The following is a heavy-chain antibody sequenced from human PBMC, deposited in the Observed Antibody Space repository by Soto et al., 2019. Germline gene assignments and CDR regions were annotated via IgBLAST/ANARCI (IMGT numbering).Heavy chain of an antibody. CDR1: GYTFTNYG. CDR3: ARGNGVSGKRTPIPDDAFDI. V-gene: IGHV1-18*01. CDR2: ISAYNGNT. J-gene: IGHJ3*02. Sequence: GGSVKVSCKASGYTFTNYGISWVRQAPGQELECMGWISAYNGNTNYAQKLQGRVTMTTDTSTSTAYMELRSLRSDDTAVYYCARGNGVSGKRTPIPDDAFDIWGQGTMVTVSS. D-gene: IGHD3-10*01.